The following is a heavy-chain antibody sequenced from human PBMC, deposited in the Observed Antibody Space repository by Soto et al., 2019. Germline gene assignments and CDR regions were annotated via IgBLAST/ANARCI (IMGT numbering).Heavy chain of an antibody. V-gene: IGHV1-69*13. Sequence: SVKVSCKASGGTFSSYSISWVRQAPGQGLEWMGGIIPIFGTANYAQKFQGRVTITADESTSTAYMELSSLRSEDTAVYYCARYMTTVTTGWFDPWGQGTLVTVSS. CDR3: ARYMTTVTTGWFDP. CDR1: GGTFSSYS. J-gene: IGHJ5*02. CDR2: IIPIFGTA. D-gene: IGHD4-17*01.